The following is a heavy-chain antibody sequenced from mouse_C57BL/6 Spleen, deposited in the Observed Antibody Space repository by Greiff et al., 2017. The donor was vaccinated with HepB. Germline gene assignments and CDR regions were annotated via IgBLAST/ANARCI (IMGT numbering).Heavy chain of an antibody. Sequence: DVQLQESGPGLVKPSHSLSLTCSVTGYSFTSCYYWNWIRQIQGNKLELMGYISYDGSNNYNPSLKNRISFTRDTSKNQFFLKLNSVTTEDSATYYCASCYGNSYWCFDVWGTGTTVTVSS. J-gene: IGHJ1*03. CDR3: ASCYGNSYWCFDV. CDR2: ISYDGSN. D-gene: IGHD1-1*01. V-gene: IGHV3-6*01. CDR1: GYSFTSCYY.